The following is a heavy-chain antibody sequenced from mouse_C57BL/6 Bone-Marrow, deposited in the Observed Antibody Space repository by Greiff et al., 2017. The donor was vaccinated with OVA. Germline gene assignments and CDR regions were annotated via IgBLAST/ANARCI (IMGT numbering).Heavy chain of an antibody. J-gene: IGHJ3*01. CDR1: GFTFSDYG. V-gene: IGHV5-17*01. Sequence: EVMLVESGGGLVKPGGSLKLSCAASGFTFSDYGMHWVRQAPEKGLEWVAYISSGGSTIYYADTVKGRFTISRDNAKNTLFLQLTSLRSEDTARYYYARPTRAWFAYWGQGTLVTVSA. CDR3: ARPTRAWFAY. CDR2: ISSGGSTI.